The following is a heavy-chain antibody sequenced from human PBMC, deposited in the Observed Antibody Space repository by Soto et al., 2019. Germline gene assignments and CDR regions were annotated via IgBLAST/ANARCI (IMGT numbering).Heavy chain of an antibody. D-gene: IGHD1-26*01. V-gene: IGHV4-4*02. CDR3: AIQGAGDFDY. J-gene: IGHJ4*02. Sequence: KPSETLSLTCAVSGASISNTDWWSWVRQRPGKGLEWIGEIYHSGTTNCDPSLKSRVTISLDKSKSQFSLKLTSVTAADTAVYYCAIQGAGDFDYWGQGTLVTVSS. CDR1: GASISNTDW. CDR2: IYHSGTT.